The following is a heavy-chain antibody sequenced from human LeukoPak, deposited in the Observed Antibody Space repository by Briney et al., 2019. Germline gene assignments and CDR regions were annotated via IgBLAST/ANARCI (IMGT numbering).Heavy chain of an antibody. J-gene: IGHJ4*02. V-gene: IGHV3-30-3*01. CDR3: ARDGGDGYNDLDY. D-gene: IGHD5-24*01. Sequence: GGSLRLSCAASGFTFSSYAIHWVRQAPGKGLECVAVVSNDGTEKYYADSAKGRFTISRDDSKNTLYLQMNSLRTEDTAVYYCARDGGDGYNDLDYWGQGTLVTVSS. CDR2: VSNDGTEK. CDR1: GFTFSSYA.